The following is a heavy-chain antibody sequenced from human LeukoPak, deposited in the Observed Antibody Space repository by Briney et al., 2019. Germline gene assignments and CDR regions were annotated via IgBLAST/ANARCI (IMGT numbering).Heavy chain of an antibody. CDR2: ISSGSTI. J-gene: IGHJ4*02. V-gene: IGHV3-11*01. Sequence: GGSLRLSCAASGFTFSDYYMSWIRQAPGKGLEWVSYISSGSTIYYADSVKGRFTISRDNAKNSLYLQMNSLRAEDTAVYYCARCPYYGDYFEDYWGQGTLVTVSS. CDR1: GFTFSDYY. CDR3: ARCPYYGDYFEDY. D-gene: IGHD4-17*01.